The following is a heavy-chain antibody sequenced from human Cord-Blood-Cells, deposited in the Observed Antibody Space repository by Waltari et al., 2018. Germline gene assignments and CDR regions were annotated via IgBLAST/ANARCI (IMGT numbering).Heavy chain of an antibody. V-gene: IGHV4-4*02. CDR3: ARVIVGATHDAFDI. CDR2: IYHSGNT. J-gene: IGHJ3*02. Sequence: QVQLQESGPGLVKPSGTLSPTCAASGGSISSSNWWSWVRQPPGKGVEWIGEIYHSGNTNYNPSLKSRVTISVDKSKNQFSLKLSSVTAADTAVYYCARVIVGATHDAFDIWGQGTMVTVSS. CDR1: GGSISSSNW. D-gene: IGHD1-26*01.